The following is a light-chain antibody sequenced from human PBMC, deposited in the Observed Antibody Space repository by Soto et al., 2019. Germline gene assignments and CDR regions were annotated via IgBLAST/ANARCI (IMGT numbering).Light chain of an antibody. Sequence: IVMTQSPATLSVSPGEGVTLSCRASQSVDNNLAWYQQKPGQAPRLLIYGASTRATGIPGTFSGSGSGTEFTLTISSLQSEDFAVYYCQQYGSSPRTFGQGTKVEIK. CDR2: GAS. V-gene: IGKV3-15*01. J-gene: IGKJ1*01. CDR3: QQYGSSPRT. CDR1: QSVDNN.